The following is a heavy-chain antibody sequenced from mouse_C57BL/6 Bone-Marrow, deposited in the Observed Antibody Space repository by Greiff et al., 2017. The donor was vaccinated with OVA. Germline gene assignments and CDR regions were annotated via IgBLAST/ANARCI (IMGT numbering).Heavy chain of an antibody. J-gene: IGHJ2*01. D-gene: IGHD2-3*01. Sequence: QVQLQQPGAELVMPGASVKLSCKASGYTFTSYWMHWVKQRPGQGLEWIGEIDPSDSYTNYNQKFKGKSTLTVDKSSSTAYMQLSSLTSEDSAVYYCAREGYYDYFDYWGQGTTITVSS. CDR1: GYTFTSYW. CDR3: AREGYYDYFDY. CDR2: IDPSDSYT. V-gene: IGHV1-69*01.